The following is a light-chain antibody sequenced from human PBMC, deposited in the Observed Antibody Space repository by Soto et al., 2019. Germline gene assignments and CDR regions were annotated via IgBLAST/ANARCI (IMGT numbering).Light chain of an antibody. CDR2: GAS. CDR3: QQYGSSPS. J-gene: IGKJ4*01. CDR1: QSVSSN. V-gene: IGKV3-20*01. Sequence: EIVMTQSPATLSGSPGERATLSCRASQSVSSNLAWYQQKPGQAPRLLIYGASSRATGIPDRFSGSGSGTDFTLTISRLEPEDFAVYYCQQYGSSPSFGGGTKVDIK.